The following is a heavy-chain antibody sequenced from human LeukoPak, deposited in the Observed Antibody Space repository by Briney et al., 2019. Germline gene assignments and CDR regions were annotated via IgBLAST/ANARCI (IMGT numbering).Heavy chain of an antibody. CDR2: IFNGGGEI. Sequence: GGSLRLSCAASGFTFSSFAMVWVRQPPGKGLEWVSSIFNGGGEIHYADSVRGRFTISRDNSKNTLYLQMNSLRAEDTAVYYCAKEQRGYTGYAVGSWFDPWGQGTLVTVSS. CDR3: AKEQRGYTGYAVGSWFDP. D-gene: IGHD5-12*01. V-gene: IGHV3-23*01. J-gene: IGHJ5*02. CDR1: GFTFSSFA.